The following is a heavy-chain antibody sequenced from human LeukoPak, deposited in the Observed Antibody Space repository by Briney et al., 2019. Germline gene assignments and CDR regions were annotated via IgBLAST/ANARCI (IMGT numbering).Heavy chain of an antibody. Sequence: GRSLRLSCAASGFTFSSYGMHWVRQAPGKGLEWVAVISYDGSNKYYADSVKGRFTISSDNSKNTLYLQMDSLRAEDTAVYYCARETYGYSYYFDYWGQGTLVTVSS. D-gene: IGHD5-24*01. V-gene: IGHV3-30*03. J-gene: IGHJ4*02. CDR3: ARETYGYSYYFDY. CDR2: ISYDGSNK. CDR1: GFTFSSYG.